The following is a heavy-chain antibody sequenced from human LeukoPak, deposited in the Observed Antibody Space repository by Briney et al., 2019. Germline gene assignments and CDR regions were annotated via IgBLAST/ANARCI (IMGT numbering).Heavy chain of an antibody. D-gene: IGHD7-27*01. CDR1: GGSFSGYY. Sequence: PSETLSLMCAVYGGSFSGYYWSWIRQPPGKGLEWIGEMNHSGSTNYNPSLKSRVTISVDRSKNQFSLKLRSVTAADTAVYYCARGLRTGDPPSVICGRGTLVTVSS. V-gene: IGHV4-34*01. J-gene: IGHJ2*01. CDR3: ARGLRTGDPPSVI. CDR2: MNHSGST.